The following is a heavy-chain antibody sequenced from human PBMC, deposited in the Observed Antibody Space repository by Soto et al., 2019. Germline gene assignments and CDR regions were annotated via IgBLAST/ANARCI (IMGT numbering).Heavy chain of an antibody. D-gene: IGHD2-2*01. CDR2: IYYSGST. V-gene: IGHV4-59*01. CDR3: ARGCTSRKEAICY. Sequence: QVQLQESGPGLVKPSETLSLTCTVSGGSISSYYWSWIRQPPGKGLEWIGYIYYSGSTNYNPSLKSRVTISVDTSKNQFSLKLSSVTAADTAVYYCARGCTSRKEAICYWGQGTLVTVSS. CDR1: GGSISSYY. J-gene: IGHJ4*02.